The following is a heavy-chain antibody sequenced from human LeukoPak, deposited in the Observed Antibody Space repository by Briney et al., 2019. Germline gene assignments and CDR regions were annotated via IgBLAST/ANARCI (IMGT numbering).Heavy chain of an antibody. Sequence: SETLSLTCAVYGGSFSGYYWSWIRQPPGKGLEWIGEINHSGSTNYNPSLKSRVTISVDTSKNQFSLKLSSVTAADTAVYYCARGDISGDPIVVVNHHSSYYFDYWGQGTLVTVSS. CDR2: INHSGST. V-gene: IGHV4-34*01. D-gene: IGHD3-22*01. CDR3: ARGDISGDPIVVVNHHSSYYFDY. CDR1: GGSFSGYY. J-gene: IGHJ4*02.